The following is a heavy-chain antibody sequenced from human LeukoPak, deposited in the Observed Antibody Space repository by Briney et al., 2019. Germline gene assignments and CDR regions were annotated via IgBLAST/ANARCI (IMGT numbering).Heavy chain of an antibody. CDR2: INHSGST. CDR1: GGSFSGYY. CDR3: ARSGLVVTAVPFDY. D-gene: IGHD2-21*02. Sequence: PSETLSLTCAVYGGSFSGYYWSRIRQPPGKGLGWIGEINHSGSTNYNPSLKSRVTISVDTSKNQFSLKLSSVTAADPAVYYCARSGLVVTAVPFDYWGQGTLVTVSS. J-gene: IGHJ4*02. V-gene: IGHV4-34*01.